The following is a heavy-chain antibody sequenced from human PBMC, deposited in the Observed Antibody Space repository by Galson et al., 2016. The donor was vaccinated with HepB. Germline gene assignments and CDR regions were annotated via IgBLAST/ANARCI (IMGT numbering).Heavy chain of an antibody. CDR2: ISGGGGSR. V-gene: IGHV3-23*01. CDR1: GFNFRSFV. Sequence: SLRLSCAASGFNFRSFVMSWVRQAPGKGLEWVSSISGGGGSRFYADSVRGRFTISRENLNNKVVLEMHSLAVDETTRHYCTKDLGGAYLARFEIWGQGTMVNVSS. D-gene: IGHD1-26*01. CDR3: TKDLGGAYLARFEI. J-gene: IGHJ3*02.